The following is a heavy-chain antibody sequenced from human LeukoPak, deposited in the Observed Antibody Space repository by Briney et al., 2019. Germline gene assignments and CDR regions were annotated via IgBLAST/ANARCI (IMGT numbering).Heavy chain of an antibody. D-gene: IGHD6-19*01. CDR2: ISYDGSNK. CDR3: AKDGVLRSGWYHYFDC. J-gene: IGHJ4*02. CDR1: GFTFSSYG. Sequence: GRSLRLSCAASGFTFSSYGMHWVRQAPGKGREWGAVISYDGSNKYYADSVKGRFTISRDNSKNTLYLQMNSLRAEDTAVYYCAKDGVLRSGWYHYFDCWGQGTLVTVSS. V-gene: IGHV3-30*18.